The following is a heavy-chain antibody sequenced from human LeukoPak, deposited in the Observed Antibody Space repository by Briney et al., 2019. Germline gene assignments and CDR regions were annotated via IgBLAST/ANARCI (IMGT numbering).Heavy chain of an antibody. V-gene: IGHV1-3*01. J-gene: IGHJ5*02. CDR2: INAGNGNT. CDR1: GYTFTIYA. D-gene: IGHD3-10*01. CDR3: ARNYGSGSNWFDP. Sequence: ASVKVSCKASGYTFTIYAMHWVRQAPGQRLEWMGWINAGNGNTKYSQKFQGRVTITRDTSASTAYMELSSLRSEDTAVYYCARNYGSGSNWFDPWGQGTLVTVSS.